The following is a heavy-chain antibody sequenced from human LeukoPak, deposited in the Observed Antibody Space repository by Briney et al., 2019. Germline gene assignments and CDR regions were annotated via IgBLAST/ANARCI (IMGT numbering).Heavy chain of an antibody. CDR1: GYTFTGYY. CDR2: INPNSGGT. V-gene: IGHV1-2*02. D-gene: IGHD3-22*01. Sequence: ASVKVSCKASGYTFTGYYMHWVRQAPGQGLEWMGWINPNSGGTNYAQKFQGRVTMTGDTSISTAYMELSRLRSDDTAVYYCASLYDSSGYGGYWGQGTLVTVSS. J-gene: IGHJ4*02. CDR3: ASLYDSSGYGGY.